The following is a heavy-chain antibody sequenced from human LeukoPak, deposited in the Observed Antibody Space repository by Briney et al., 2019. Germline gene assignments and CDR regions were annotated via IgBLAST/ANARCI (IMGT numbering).Heavy chain of an antibody. D-gene: IGHD6-19*01. CDR2: ISGSGGST. Sequence: PGGSLRLSCAASGFTVSSDAMSWVRQAPGKGLEWVSAISGSGGSTYYADSVKGRFTISRDNSKNTLYLQMNSLRAGDTAVYYCAIVIGSGWSHDYWGQGTLVTVSS. J-gene: IGHJ4*02. V-gene: IGHV3-23*01. CDR1: GFTVSSDA. CDR3: AIVIGSGWSHDY.